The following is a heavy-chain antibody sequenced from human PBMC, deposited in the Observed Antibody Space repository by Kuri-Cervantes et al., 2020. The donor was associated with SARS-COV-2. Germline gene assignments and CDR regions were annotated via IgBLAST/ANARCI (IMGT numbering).Heavy chain of an antibody. J-gene: IGHJ5*02. CDR1: GFTFSSYE. CDR3: AKDVSGGIVVVPAFLDP. V-gene: IGHV3-21*04. CDR2: ISSSSSYI. Sequence: GESLKISCAASGFTFSSYEMNWVRQAPGKGLEWVSSISSSSSYIYYADSVKGRFTISRDNAKNSLYLQMNSLRAEDTAVYYCAKDVSGGIVVVPAFLDPWGQGTLVTVSS. D-gene: IGHD2-2*01.